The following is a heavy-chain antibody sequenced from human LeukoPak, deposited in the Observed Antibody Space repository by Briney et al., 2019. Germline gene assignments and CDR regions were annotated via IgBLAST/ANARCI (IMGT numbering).Heavy chain of an antibody. J-gene: IGHJ4*02. V-gene: IGHV1-46*01. Sequence: VASVKVSCTASGYTFTSYYMHWVRQVPGQGLEWMGIINPSGGSTSYAQKFQGRVTMTRDTSTSTAYMELISLRSEDTAVYYCARVWGAIDYWGQGTLVTVSS. CDR1: GYTFTSYY. D-gene: IGHD1-26*01. CDR2: INPSGGST. CDR3: ARVWGAIDY.